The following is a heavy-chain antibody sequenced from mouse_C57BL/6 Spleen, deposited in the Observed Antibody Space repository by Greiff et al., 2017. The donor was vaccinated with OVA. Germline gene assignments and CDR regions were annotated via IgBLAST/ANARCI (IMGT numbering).Heavy chain of an antibody. CDR2: IYPGSGNT. CDR1: GYSFTRYY. D-gene: IGHD1-1*01. J-gene: IGHJ4*01. Sequence: VQLQQSGPELVKPGASVKISCEASGYSFTRYYIHWVKQRPGQGLAWIGWIYPGSGNTKYNEKFKGKATLTADTSSSTAYMQLSSLTSEDSAVYYCAREDYYGSSSYAMDYWGQGTSVTVSS. V-gene: IGHV1-66*01. CDR3: AREDYYGSSSYAMDY.